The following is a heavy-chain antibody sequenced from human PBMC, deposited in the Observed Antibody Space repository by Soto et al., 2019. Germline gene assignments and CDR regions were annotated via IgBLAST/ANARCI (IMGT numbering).Heavy chain of an antibody. D-gene: IGHD2-15*01. V-gene: IGHV3-23*01. CDR2: ISGSGGST. CDR3: AKDSYCSGVCCSIKYHYGMDF. CDR1: GFTSSSYA. J-gene: IGHJ6*02. Sequence: PGGSLRLSCAASGFTSSSYAMSWVRQAPGKGLEWVSAISGSGGSTYYADSVKGRFTISRDNSKNTLYLQMNSLRAEDTAVYYCAKDSYCSGVCCSIKYHYGMDFWGQGSTVPVSS.